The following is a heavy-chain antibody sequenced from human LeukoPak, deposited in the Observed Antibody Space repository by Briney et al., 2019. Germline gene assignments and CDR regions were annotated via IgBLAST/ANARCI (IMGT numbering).Heavy chain of an antibody. V-gene: IGHV4-59*01. CDR1: GGSISSYY. J-gene: IGHJ5*02. CDR2: IYYSGST. CDR3: ARDVLFDP. Sequence: PSETLSLTCTVSGGSISSYYWSWIRQPPGKGLEWIGYIYYSGSTNYNPSLKSRVTMSVDTSKNQFSLKLSSVTAADTAVYYCARDVLFDPWGQGTLVTVSS.